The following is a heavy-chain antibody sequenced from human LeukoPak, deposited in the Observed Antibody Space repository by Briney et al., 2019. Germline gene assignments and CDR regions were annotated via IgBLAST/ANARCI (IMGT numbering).Heavy chain of an antibody. J-gene: IGHJ5*02. CDR1: GGSISSGGYY. Sequence: SETLSLTCTVSGGSISSGGYYWSWIRQPPGKGLEWIGSIYYSGSTYCNPSLKSRVTISVDTSKNQFSLKLSSVTAADTAVYYCARRIGYSSSWYVSWFDPWGQGTLVTVSS. V-gene: IGHV4-39*07. CDR3: ARRIGYSSSWYVSWFDP. D-gene: IGHD6-13*01. CDR2: IYYSGST.